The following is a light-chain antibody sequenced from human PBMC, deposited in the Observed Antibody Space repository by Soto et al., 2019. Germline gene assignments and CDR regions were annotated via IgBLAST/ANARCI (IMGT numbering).Light chain of an antibody. V-gene: IGLV1-40*01. Sequence: QPVLTQPPSVSGAPGQRVTISCTGSSSNIGAGYDVHWYQQLPGTAPKLLIYGHKYRPSGIPDRFSGSKSGTSASLAITGLQAEDEADYYCQSYDSSLSGHVFGTGTKVTVL. CDR2: GHK. CDR1: SSNIGAGYD. CDR3: QSYDSSLSGHV. J-gene: IGLJ1*01.